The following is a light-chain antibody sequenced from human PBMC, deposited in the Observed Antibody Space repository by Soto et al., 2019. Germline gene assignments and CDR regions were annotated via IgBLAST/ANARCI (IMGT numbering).Light chain of an antibody. Sequence: QSALTQAASVSGSPGQSITISCTGTSSDVGSYNLVSWYQQHPGKAPKLMIYEGSKRPSGVSNRFSGSKSGNTASLTISGLQAEDEADYYCCSYAGNSLGYVFGTGTKVTVL. CDR2: EGS. CDR3: CSYAGNSLGYV. J-gene: IGLJ1*01. CDR1: SSDVGSYNL. V-gene: IGLV2-23*01.